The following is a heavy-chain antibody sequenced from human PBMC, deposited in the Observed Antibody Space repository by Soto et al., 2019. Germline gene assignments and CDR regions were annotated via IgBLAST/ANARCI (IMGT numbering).Heavy chain of an antibody. CDR2: MNPNSGNT. V-gene: IGHV1-8*01. CDR1: GYGFTRYD. D-gene: IGHD3-3*01. J-gene: IGHJ4*02. Sequence: ASVKVSCTTAGYGFTRYDINWVRQATGQGLEWMGWMNPNSGNTGYAQKFQGRVTMTRNTSISTAYMELSSLRSEDTAVYYCAVGPASGEFDYCGQGTLV. CDR3: AVGPASGEFDY.